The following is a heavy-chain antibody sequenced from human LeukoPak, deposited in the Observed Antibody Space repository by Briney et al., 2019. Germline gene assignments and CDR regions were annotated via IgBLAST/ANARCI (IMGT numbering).Heavy chain of an antibody. D-gene: IGHD3-10*01. J-gene: IGHJ4*02. CDR3: ARYHMVRGVMAGPYFDY. V-gene: IGHV3-53*01. CDR1: GFTVSSNY. Sequence: GGSLRLSCAASGFTVSSNYMSWVRQAPGKGLEWVSVIYSGGSTYYADSVKGRFTISRDNSKNTLYLQMNSLRAEDTAVYYCARYHMVRGVMAGPYFDYWGQGTLVTVSS. CDR2: IYSGGST.